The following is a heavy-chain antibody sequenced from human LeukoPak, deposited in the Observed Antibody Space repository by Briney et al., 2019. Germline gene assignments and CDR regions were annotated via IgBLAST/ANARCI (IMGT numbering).Heavy chain of an antibody. CDR3: ARGLINGHDFDY. CDR1: GYTFTGYY. Sequence: GASVKVSCKASGYTFTGYYMHWVRQAPGQGLEWMGWINPNSGGTNYAQKFQGWVTMTRDTSISTAYMDLSRLTSEDTAVYYCARGLINGHDFDYWGQGTLVTVSS. J-gene: IGHJ4*02. CDR2: INPNSGGT. V-gene: IGHV1-2*04. D-gene: IGHD1-20*01.